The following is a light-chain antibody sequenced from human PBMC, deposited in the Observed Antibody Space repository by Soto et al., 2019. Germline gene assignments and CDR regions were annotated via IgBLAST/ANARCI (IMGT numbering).Light chain of an antibody. J-gene: IGKJ1*01. Sequence: DIQMTQSPSALSASVGDSVTISCRASQGVSSKVNWYQQKPGRAPKLLIYKASSLESGVPSRFSGSGSGTEFTLTISSLQSEDFAVYYCQHYYNWPPWTFGQGTKVDIK. CDR2: KAS. V-gene: IGKV1-5*03. CDR1: QGVSSK. CDR3: QHYYNWPPWT.